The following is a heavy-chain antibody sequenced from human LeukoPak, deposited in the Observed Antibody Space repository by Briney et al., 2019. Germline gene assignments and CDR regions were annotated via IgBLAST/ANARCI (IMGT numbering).Heavy chain of an antibody. CDR2: ISSSGSTI. J-gene: IGHJ4*02. CDR1: GFTFSSYE. D-gene: IGHD3-22*01. V-gene: IGHV3-48*03. Sequence: PGGSLRLSCAASGFTFSSYEMNWVRQAPGKGLEWVSDISSSGSTIYYADSVKGRFTISRANAKNSLYLQMNILTPEDTAVYYCYLYYYDSSGPRGDYWGQGTLVTVSS. CDR3: YLYYYDSSGPRGDY.